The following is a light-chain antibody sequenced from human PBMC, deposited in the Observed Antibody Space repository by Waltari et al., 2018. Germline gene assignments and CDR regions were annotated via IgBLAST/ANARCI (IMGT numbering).Light chain of an antibody. CDR1: SSDFGGYNY. Sequence: GTSSDFGGYNYVSWYQRHPGKAPKLMIYEVNKRPSGVPDRFSGSKSGNTASLTVSGLQAEDEAEYSCSSYAGSNNWVFGGGTKLTVL. V-gene: IGLV2-8*01. CDR3: SSYAGSNNWV. J-gene: IGLJ3*02. CDR2: EVN.